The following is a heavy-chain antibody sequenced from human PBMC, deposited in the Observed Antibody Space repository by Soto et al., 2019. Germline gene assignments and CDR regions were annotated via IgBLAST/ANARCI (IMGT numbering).Heavy chain of an antibody. J-gene: IGHJ4*02. CDR2: ISASGDST. D-gene: IGHD2-2*01. Sequence: GGSLRLSCAASGFTFSTYAMSWVRQAPGKGLEWVSLISASGDSTYYADSVKGRFTISRDNSKDALSLQMNSLRAEDTALYYCASTPRGRCTGSTCYGLDYWGQGTLVTVSS. CDR1: GFTFSTYA. V-gene: IGHV3-23*01. CDR3: ASTPRGRCTGSTCYGLDY.